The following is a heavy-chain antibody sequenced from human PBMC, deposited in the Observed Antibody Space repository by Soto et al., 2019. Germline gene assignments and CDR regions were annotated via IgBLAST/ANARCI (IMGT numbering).Heavy chain of an antibody. CDR1: GFTFSSYA. D-gene: IGHD3-3*01. CDR3: AKAGGSGYYDFWSGYYRILFDY. J-gene: IGHJ4*02. V-gene: IGHV3-23*01. Sequence: EVQLLESGGGLVQPGGSLRLSCAASGFTFSSYAMSWVRQAPGKGLEWVSAISGSGGSTYYADSVKGRFTISRDNSKNTLYLQTNSLRAEDTAVYYCAKAGGSGYYDFWSGYYRILFDYWGQGTLVTVSS. CDR2: ISGSGGST.